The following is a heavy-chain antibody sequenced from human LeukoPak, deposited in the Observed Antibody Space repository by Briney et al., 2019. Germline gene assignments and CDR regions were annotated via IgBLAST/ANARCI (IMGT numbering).Heavy chain of an antibody. CDR2: IWYDGSNK. V-gene: IGHV3-33*06. Sequence: GRSLRLSCVASGFTFSSYGMRWVRQAPGKGLEWVAVIWYDGSNKNCADSVKGRFTISRDNSKNTLYLQMNSLRAEDTAVYYCAKDSNESLDYWGQGTLVTVSS. D-gene: IGHD2-2*01. CDR1: GFTFSSYG. CDR3: AKDSNESLDY. J-gene: IGHJ4*02.